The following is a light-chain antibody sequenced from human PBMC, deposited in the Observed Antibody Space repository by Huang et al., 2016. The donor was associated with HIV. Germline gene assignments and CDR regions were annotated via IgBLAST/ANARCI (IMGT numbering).Light chain of an antibody. V-gene: IGKV3-20*01. CDR2: GAS. J-gene: IGKJ2*01. Sequence: EIVLTQSPGTLSLSPGERATLSCRASQSVSNSYLAWYQQKRGQPPRLLIYGASSRATGIPDRFSGSGSGTDVTLTISRLEPEDFAVYYCQQYGTSPRTFGQGTKLEIK. CDR3: QQYGTSPRT. CDR1: QSVSNSY.